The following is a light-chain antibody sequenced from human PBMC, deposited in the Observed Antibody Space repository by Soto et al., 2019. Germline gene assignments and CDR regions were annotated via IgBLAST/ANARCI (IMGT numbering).Light chain of an antibody. CDR2: GGS. CDR1: QSLTSN. J-gene: IGKJ5*01. Sequence: VVMTQSPATLSVSPGDGVTLSCRASQSLTSNLAWYQHKVGQAPRLLIYGGSVRATGVPARFSGRGSGAEFSLTISSLQSEDFAVYYCQQYTGPPTTFGQGTRLEIK. CDR3: QQYTGPPTT. V-gene: IGKV3-15*01.